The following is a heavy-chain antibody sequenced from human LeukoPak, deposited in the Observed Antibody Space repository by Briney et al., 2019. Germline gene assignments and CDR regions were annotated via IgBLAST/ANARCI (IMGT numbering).Heavy chain of an antibody. Sequence: ASVKVSCKASGYTFTKYYMHWLRQAPGQGGEWVGIISPRDGGATHRDNFQCGVTMPRKTSTSTVYMKLSSLRSVDTAVYYCARVGDSSGWFFDYWGQGTLVTVSS. CDR1: GYTFTKYY. D-gene: IGHD6-19*01. CDR2: ISPRDGGA. CDR3: ARVGDSSGWFFDY. J-gene: IGHJ4*02. V-gene: IGHV1-46*01.